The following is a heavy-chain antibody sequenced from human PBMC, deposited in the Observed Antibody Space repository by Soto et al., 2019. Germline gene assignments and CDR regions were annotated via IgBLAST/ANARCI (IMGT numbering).Heavy chain of an antibody. Sequence: SVKVSCKASGGTFSSYAISWVRQAPGQGLEWMGGIIPIFGTANYAQKFQGRVTITADESTSTAYMELSSLRSEDTAVYYCARKSPTGRYYYYYYGMDVWGQGTTVTVSS. CDR2: IIPIFGTA. V-gene: IGHV1-69*13. CDR3: ARKSPTGRYYYYYYGMDV. D-gene: IGHD1-26*01. J-gene: IGHJ6*02. CDR1: GGTFSSYA.